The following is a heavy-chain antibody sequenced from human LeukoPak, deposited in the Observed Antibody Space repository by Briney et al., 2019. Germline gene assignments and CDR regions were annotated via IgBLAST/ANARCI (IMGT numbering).Heavy chain of an antibody. J-gene: IGHJ4*02. V-gene: IGHV4-4*07. CDR1: GGSISSYY. D-gene: IGHD3-22*01. CDR2: IYTSGST. CDR3: ASLYDSSGYYADY. Sequence: PSETLSLTCTVSGGSISSYYWSWIRQPAGKGLEWIGRIYTSGSTNCNPSLKSRVTISVDKSKNQFSLKLSSVTAADTAVYYCASLYDSSGYYADYWGQGTLVTVSS.